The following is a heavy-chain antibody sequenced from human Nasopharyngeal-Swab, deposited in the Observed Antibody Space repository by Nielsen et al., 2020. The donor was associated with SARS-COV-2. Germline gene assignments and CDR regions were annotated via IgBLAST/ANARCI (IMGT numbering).Heavy chain of an antibody. D-gene: IGHD6-13*01. Sequence: WISQPPGKGLEWIGSIYYRGSTDYNPSLKSRVTISVDTSKNQFSLKVTSVAASDTAVYYCAGVARSSWYVLDNWFDPWGHGTLVTVSS. CDR2: IYYRGST. CDR3: AGVARSSWYVLDNWFDP. J-gene: IGHJ5*02. V-gene: IGHV4-39*01.